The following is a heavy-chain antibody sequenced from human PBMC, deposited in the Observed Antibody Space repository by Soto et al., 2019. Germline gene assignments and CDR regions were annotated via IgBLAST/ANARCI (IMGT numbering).Heavy chain of an antibody. Sequence: ASVKVSCKASGYTFSNYGLSWVRQAPGQGLEWMGWISGHNGNTIYAQKLQDRVTMTTDTSTRTAYMELRSLRSDDTAVYYCARKTRYSYADSWGPGTLVTVSS. CDR3: ARKTRYSYADS. D-gene: IGHD5-18*01. CDR1: GYTFSNYG. CDR2: ISGHNGNT. V-gene: IGHV1-18*01. J-gene: IGHJ4*02.